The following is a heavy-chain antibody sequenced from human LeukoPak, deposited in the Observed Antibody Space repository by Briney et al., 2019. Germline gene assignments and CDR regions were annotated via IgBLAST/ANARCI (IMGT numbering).Heavy chain of an antibody. V-gene: IGHV3-30-3*01. Sequence: GGSLRLSCAASGFTFSSYAMHWVRQAPGKGLEWVAVISYDGSNKYYADSVKGRFTISRDNAKNLLYLQMNSLRAEDTAVYYCARVVDCSSTTSCPYYFDFWGQGTLVTVSS. CDR1: GFTFSSYA. J-gene: IGHJ4*02. CDR2: ISYDGSNK. CDR3: ARVVDCSSTTSCPYYFDF. D-gene: IGHD2-2*01.